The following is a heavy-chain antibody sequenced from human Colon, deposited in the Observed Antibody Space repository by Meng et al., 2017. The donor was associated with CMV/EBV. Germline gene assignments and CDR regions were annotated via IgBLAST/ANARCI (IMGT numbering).Heavy chain of an antibody. J-gene: IGHJ4*02. CDR2: ISYDGSNK. D-gene: IGHD1-26*01. V-gene: IGHV3-30*14. Sequence: GGSLRLSCAASGFTFSSYAMHWVRQAPGKGLEWVAVISYDGSNKYYADSVKGRFSISTDSSNNTLYLQMSSLRDEDTAVYYCAREGYFRGFVNWGQGTLVTVSS. CDR1: GFTFSSYA. CDR3: AREGYFRGFVN.